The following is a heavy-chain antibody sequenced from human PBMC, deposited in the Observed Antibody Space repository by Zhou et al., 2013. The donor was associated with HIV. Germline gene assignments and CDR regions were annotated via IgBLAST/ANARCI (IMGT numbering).Heavy chain of an antibody. Sequence: QVQLVQSGAEVKKPGASVKISCKVSGYTLTDLLIHWVRQAPGGGLEWMGRFDPDNRETMYTQKFQGRVTMTGDTSTDTAFLEATRLTSEDTAIYHCANRSCLTTTFRQTLWLIWGQGTLVSVSS. CDR3: ANRSCLTTTFRQTLWLI. D-gene: IGHD1-1*01. J-gene: IGHJ3*02. V-gene: IGHV1-24*01. CDR1: GYTLTDLL. CDR2: FDPDNRET.